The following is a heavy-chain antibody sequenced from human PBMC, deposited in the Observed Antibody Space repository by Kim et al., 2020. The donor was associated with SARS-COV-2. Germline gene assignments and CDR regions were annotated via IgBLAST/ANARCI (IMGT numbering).Heavy chain of an antibody. CDR1: GFTFSSHS. J-gene: IGHJ3*02. CDR2: ISSSSDTK. D-gene: IGHD1-26*01. CDR3: AKKSGSCDAFDI. V-gene: IGHV3-48*04. Sequence: GGSLRLSCAASGFTFSSHSMNWVRQAPGKGLEWVSYISSSSDTKYYGDSVKGRFTTSRDNAKNSWYLQMNRLRVEDTAVYYCAKKSGSCDAFDIWGQGT.